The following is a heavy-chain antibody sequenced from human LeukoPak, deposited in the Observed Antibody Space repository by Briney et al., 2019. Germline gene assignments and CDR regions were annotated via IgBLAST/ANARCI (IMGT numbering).Heavy chain of an antibody. V-gene: IGHV3-48*03. CDR1: GFTFSSYE. CDR3: ARGQYYAILTGYYGPPFDS. Sequence: GWSLRLSCAASGFTFSSYEMNWVRQAPGKGLEWVSYINSAGSTIYYADSVKGRFTISRDNAKNSLYLQMNSLRAEDTAVYYCARGQYYAILTGYYGPPFDSWGQGTLITVSS. D-gene: IGHD3-9*01. J-gene: IGHJ4*02. CDR2: INSAGSTI.